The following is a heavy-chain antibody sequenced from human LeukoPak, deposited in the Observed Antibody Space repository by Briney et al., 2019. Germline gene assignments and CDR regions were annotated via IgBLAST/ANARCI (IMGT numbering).Heavy chain of an antibody. J-gene: IGHJ4*02. CDR2: ISGSGDRT. CDR1: GFTFSSYA. V-gene: IGHV3-23*01. Sequence: GGSLRLSCVASGFTFSSYAMTWVRQGPGKGLEWVSAISGSGDRTDYADSVKGRFTISRDNAKNSLYLQMNSLRAEDTAVYYCARDKEGAQFDYWGQGTLVTVSS. CDR3: ARDKEGAQFDY. D-gene: IGHD1-26*01.